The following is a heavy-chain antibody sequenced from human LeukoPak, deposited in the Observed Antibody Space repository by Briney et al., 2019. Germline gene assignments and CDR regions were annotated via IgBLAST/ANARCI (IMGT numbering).Heavy chain of an antibody. CDR1: GYSIRSGYY. V-gene: IGHV4-38-2*01. CDR3: ARSEYGSSSGYYYYYMDV. CDR2: IYQSGST. J-gene: IGHJ6*03. D-gene: IGHD6-6*01. Sequence: SETLSLTCAVSGYSIRSGYYWVWIRQPPGEGLEWIGSIYQSGSTYYNPSLKSRVTISVDTSKNHFSLKLSSVTAADTAVYYCARSEYGSSSGYYYYYMDVWGKGTTVTVSS.